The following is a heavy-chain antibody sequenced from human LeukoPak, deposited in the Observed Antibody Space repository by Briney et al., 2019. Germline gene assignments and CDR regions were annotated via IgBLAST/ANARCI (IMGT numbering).Heavy chain of an antibody. Sequence: PGGSLRLSCAASGFMFSTYWMSWVRQAPGKGLEWVATIKPDGSEKYYVDSVTGRFTISRDNAKNSLSLQMNSLRAEDTAVYYCARVSSSSSFSFLFDYWGQGTLVTVSS. CDR3: ARVSSSSSFSFLFDY. V-gene: IGHV3-7*01. J-gene: IGHJ4*02. D-gene: IGHD6-6*01. CDR1: GFMFSTYW. CDR2: IKPDGSEK.